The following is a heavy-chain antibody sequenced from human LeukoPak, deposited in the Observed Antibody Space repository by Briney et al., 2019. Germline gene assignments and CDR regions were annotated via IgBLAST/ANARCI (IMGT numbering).Heavy chain of an antibody. CDR3: SKDLRVLRSFDWFP. V-gene: IGHV3-23*01. CDR2: LSGSGERT. Sequence: GGSLRLSCAASGFIFSNYAMSWVRQAPGKGLEGVSSLSGSGERTYYADSVKGRFIISRDTSNNTLYLQMNSLRAEDMAVYYCSKDLRVLRSFDWFPRGQGSRVTVSS. CDR1: GFIFSNYA. D-gene: IGHD3-9*01. J-gene: IGHJ5*02.